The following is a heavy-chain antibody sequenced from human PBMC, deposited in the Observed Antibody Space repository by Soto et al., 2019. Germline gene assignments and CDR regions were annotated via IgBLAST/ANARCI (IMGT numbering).Heavy chain of an antibody. D-gene: IGHD3-16*02. CDR1: GFTFSSYA. J-gene: IGHJ3*02. V-gene: IGHV3-23*01. CDR3: AKFLLPLFGGVIVPDAFDI. CDR2: ISGSGGST. Sequence: GGSLRLSCAASGFTFSSYAMSWVRQAPGKGLEWVSAISGSGGSTYYADSVKGRFTISRDNSKNTLYLQMNSLRAEDTAVYYCAKFLLPLFGGVIVPDAFDIWGQGTMVTVSS.